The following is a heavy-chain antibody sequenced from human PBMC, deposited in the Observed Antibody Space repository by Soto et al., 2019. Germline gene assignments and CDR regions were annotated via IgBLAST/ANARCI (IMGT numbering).Heavy chain of an antibody. Sequence: GGSLRLSCAASGFTFSSYGMHWVRQAPGKGLEWVAVIWYDGSNKYYADSVKGRFTISRDNSKNTLYLQMNSLRAEDTAVYYCAREHGDYVPIFDYWGQGTLVTVSS. J-gene: IGHJ4*02. CDR3: AREHGDYVPIFDY. CDR1: GFTFSSYG. D-gene: IGHD4-17*01. CDR2: IWYDGSNK. V-gene: IGHV3-33*01.